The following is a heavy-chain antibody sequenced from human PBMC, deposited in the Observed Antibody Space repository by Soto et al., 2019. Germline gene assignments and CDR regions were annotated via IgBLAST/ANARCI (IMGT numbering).Heavy chain of an antibody. CDR3: EKKASEGAGSGWSRAFDY. CDR1: GFTFSGYA. Sequence: VQLLESGGDLVQPGGSLRLSCAATGFTFSGYAMSWLRQAPGKGLEWVSGMSGNAASTYYADSVKGRFTITRDNSTNTLYLQMSSRTAEATAVYYCEKKASEGAGSGWSRAFDYWGQGTLVTVSS. J-gene: IGHJ4*02. D-gene: IGHD6-19*01. CDR2: MSGNAAST. V-gene: IGHV3-23*01.